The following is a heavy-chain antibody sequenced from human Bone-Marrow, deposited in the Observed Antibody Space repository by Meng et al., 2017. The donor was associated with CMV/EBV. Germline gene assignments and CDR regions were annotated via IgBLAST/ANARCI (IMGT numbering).Heavy chain of an antibody. Sequence: EVQLVESGGDLVRPVGSLRLSCAASGFTFSRYSMNWVRQAPGKGLEWVSSISSTSSYIYYADSVKGRFTMSRDNAKNLLYLQMSSLRAEDTAVYYCARLVGTTDWGQGTLVTVSS. CDR1: GFTFSRYS. D-gene: IGHD1-26*01. CDR2: ISSTSSYI. CDR3: ARLVGTTD. V-gene: IGHV3-21*06. J-gene: IGHJ4*02.